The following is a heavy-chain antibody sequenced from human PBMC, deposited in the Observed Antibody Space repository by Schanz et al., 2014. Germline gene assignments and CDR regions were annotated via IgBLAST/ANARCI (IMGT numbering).Heavy chain of an antibody. D-gene: IGHD4-17*01. J-gene: IGHJ3*01. V-gene: IGHV3-33*06. CDR2: IWFDGNNK. Sequence: QVQLVESGGGVVQPGRSLRLSCATSGFTFSSYGMHWVRQAPGKGLEWVAVIWFDGNNKYYADSVKGRFTISRDNSKTTLXLQMNRLRAEDTALSYCAKDQRKDYGGNPQDLDVWGQGTMVTVSS. CDR1: GFTFSSYG. CDR3: AKDQRKDYGGNPQDLDV.